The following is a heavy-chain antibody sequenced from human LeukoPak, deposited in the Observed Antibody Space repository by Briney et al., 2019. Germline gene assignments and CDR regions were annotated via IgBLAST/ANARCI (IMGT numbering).Heavy chain of an antibody. J-gene: IGHJ4*02. CDR1: GGSFSGYY. CDR3: ARAGGASYYYDSSGYYHFDY. Sequence: PSETLSLTCAVYGGSFSGYYWSWIRQPPGKGLEWIGEINHSGSTNYNPPLKSRVTISVDTSKNQFSLKLSSVTAADTAVYYCARAGGASYYYDSSGYYHFDYWGQGTLVTVSS. V-gene: IGHV4-34*01. CDR2: INHSGST. D-gene: IGHD3-22*01.